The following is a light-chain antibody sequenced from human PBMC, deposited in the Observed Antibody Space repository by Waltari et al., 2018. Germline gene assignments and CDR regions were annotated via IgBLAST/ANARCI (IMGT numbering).Light chain of an antibody. V-gene: IGLV1-40*01. CDR3: QSYDSSLTAWV. Sequence: QSVLTQPPSVSGAPGQRLTISCTGSSPHLGAGYHVHWYQQLPGTAPKLLIYVNSSRLAGVPDRISASKSGTLASLAITGLQAEDEADYDGQSYDSSLTAWVFGGGTKLTVL. CDR1: SPHLGAGYH. J-gene: IGLJ3*02. CDR2: VNS.